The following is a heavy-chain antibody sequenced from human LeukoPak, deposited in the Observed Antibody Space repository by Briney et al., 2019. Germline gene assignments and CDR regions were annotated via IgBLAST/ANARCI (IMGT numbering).Heavy chain of an antibody. V-gene: IGHV4-4*09. Sequence: SETLSLTCTTSGVSISRFYWSWVRQPPGRGLEWIGNIYSGVPTYFNPSLKSRVIISVDTSKNQFSLNLTSVTAADTAMYYCVQTTGRPGFDYWGQGILVTVSS. CDR1: GVSISRFY. J-gene: IGHJ4*02. CDR2: IYSGVPT. CDR3: VQTTGRPGFDY. D-gene: IGHD1-1*01.